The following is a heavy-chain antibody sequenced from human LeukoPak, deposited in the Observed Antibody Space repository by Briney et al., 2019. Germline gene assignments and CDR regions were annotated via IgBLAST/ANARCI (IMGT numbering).Heavy chain of an antibody. CDR3: ARDGIYCSGGSCYFGLGDYFDY. Sequence: GGSLRLSCAASGFTFSSYAMHWVRQAPGKGLEWVAVISYDGSNKYYADSVKGRFTISRDNSKNTLYLQMNSLRAEDTAAYYCARDGIYCSGGSCYFGLGDYFDYWGQGTLVTVSS. V-gene: IGHV3-30*01. CDR2: ISYDGSNK. J-gene: IGHJ4*02. D-gene: IGHD2-15*01. CDR1: GFTFSSYA.